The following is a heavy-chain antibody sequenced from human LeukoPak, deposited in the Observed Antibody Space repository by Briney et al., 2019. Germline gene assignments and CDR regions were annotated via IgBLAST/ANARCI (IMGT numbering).Heavy chain of an antibody. J-gene: IGHJ4*02. D-gene: IGHD3-3*01. CDR2: ISSSSSYI. Sequence: GGSLRPSCTASGFTFSDYYMSWIRQAPGKGLEWVSYISSSSSYIYYADSVKGRFTISRDNAKNSLYLQMNSLRAEDTAVYYCARGTIFGVVPLDSWGQGTLVTVSS. CDR3: ARGTIFGVVPLDS. CDR1: GFTFSDYY. V-gene: IGHV3-11*06.